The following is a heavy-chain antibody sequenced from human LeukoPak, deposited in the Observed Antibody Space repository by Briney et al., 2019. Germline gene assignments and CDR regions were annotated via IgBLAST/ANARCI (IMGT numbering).Heavy chain of an antibody. CDR1: GDSISSGSYY. CDR3: AREEYYSDNSGYYPDF. D-gene: IGHD3-22*01. J-gene: IGHJ4*02. CDR2: IYTSGST. V-gene: IGHV4-61*02. Sequence: PSQTLSLTCTVSGDSISSGSYYWSWIRQPAGKGLEWIGRIYTSGSTNYNPSLKSRVTISVDTSKNQLSLKLSSVTAADTAVYYCAREEYYSDNSGYYPDFWGQGTLVTVSS.